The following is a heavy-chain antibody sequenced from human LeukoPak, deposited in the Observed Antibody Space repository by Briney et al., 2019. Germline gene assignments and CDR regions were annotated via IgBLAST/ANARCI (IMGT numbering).Heavy chain of an antibody. CDR2: INHSGST. Sequence: SETLSLTCAVYGGSFSGYYWSWIRQPPGKGLEWIGEINHSGSTNYNPSLKSRVTISVDTSKNQFSLKLSSVTAADTAVYYCARSYNYYYDSSGYYYPHFDYWGQGTLVTVSS. V-gene: IGHV4-34*01. CDR1: GGSFSGYY. J-gene: IGHJ4*02. D-gene: IGHD3-22*01. CDR3: ARSYNYYYDSSGYYYPHFDY.